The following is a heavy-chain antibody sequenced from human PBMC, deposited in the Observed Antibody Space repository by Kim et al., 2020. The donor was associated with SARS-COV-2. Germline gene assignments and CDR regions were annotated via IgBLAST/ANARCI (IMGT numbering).Heavy chain of an antibody. CDR3: AKAPGDIVLMVYDY. D-gene: IGHD2-8*01. V-gene: IGHV3-23*01. J-gene: IGHJ4*02. Sequence: DSVKGRLTISRDHSTNTLYLQMNGLRAEETAVYYCAKAPGDIVLMVYDYWGQGTLVTVSS.